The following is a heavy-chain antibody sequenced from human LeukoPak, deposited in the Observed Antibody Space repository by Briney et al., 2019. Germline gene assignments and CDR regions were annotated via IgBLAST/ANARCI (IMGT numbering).Heavy chain of an antibody. D-gene: IGHD3-10*01. J-gene: IGHJ4*02. CDR3: ARMYGSGSYFPFDY. CDR1: GVTLSNHA. CDR2: IIPILGIA. Sequence: GSSVKVSCKASGVTLSNHAISWVRQAPGQGLEWMGRIIPILGIANYAQKFQGRVTITADKSTSTAYMELSSLRSEDTAVYYCARMYGSGSYFPFDYWGQGTLVTVSS. V-gene: IGHV1-69*04.